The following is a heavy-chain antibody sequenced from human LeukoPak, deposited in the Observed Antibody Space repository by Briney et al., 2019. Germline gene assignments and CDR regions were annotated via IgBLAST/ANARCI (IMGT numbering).Heavy chain of an antibody. V-gene: IGHV1-18*01. Sequence: ASVKVSCKDSGYTFTSYGISWVRQAPGQGLEWMGWISAYNGNTNYAQKLQGRVTMTTDTSTSTAYMELRSLRSDDTAVYYCARDRSGSYYEGVDYWGQGTLVTVSS. D-gene: IGHD1-26*01. CDR2: ISAYNGNT. J-gene: IGHJ4*02. CDR3: ARDRSGSYYEGVDY. CDR1: GYTFTSYG.